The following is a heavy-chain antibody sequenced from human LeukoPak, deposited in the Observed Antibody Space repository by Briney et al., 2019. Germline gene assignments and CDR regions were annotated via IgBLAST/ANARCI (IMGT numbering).Heavy chain of an antibody. CDR1: GFTFSSYW. Sequence: GGSLRLSCAASGFTFSSYWMSWVRQAPGKGLEWVANIKQDGSEKYYVDSVKGRFTISRDNSKNTLYLQMNSLRAEDTAVYYCARDLTGVRFMITFGGQAVGAFDIWGQGTMVTVSS. D-gene: IGHD3-16*01. V-gene: IGHV3-7*01. CDR3: ARDLTGVRFMITFGGQAVGAFDI. J-gene: IGHJ3*02. CDR2: IKQDGSEK.